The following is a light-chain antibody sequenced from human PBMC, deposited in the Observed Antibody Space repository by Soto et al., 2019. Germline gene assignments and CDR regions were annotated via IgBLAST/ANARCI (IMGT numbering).Light chain of an antibody. Sequence: QSVLTQPPSVSGAPGQRVTISCTGSSSNIGAGYVVHWYQQLPGTAPKPLIYGNINRPSGVPDRFSGSKSDTSASLAITGLQAEDEADYYCQSYDSSLSGYVFGTGTKLTVL. J-gene: IGLJ1*01. CDR1: SSNIGAGYV. V-gene: IGLV1-40*01. CDR2: GNI. CDR3: QSYDSSLSGYV.